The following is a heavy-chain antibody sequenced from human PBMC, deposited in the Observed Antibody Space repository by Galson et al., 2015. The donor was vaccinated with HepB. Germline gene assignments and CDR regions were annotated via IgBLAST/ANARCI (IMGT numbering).Heavy chain of an antibody. D-gene: IGHD4-17*01. CDR1: GFTFDNYA. J-gene: IGHJ3*02. Sequence: SLRLSCAASGFTFDNYAMHWVRQAPGKGLEWVSRISWNSGSLGYAGSVKGRFSISRDNAKNSLYLQMNSLRTEDTALYYCTKESSYGAKPHAFDIWGQGTMVTVSS. CDR3: TKESSYGAKPHAFDI. CDR2: ISWNSGSL. V-gene: IGHV3-9*01.